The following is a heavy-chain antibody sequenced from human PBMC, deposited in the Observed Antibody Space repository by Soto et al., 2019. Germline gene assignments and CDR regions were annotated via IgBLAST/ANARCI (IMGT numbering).Heavy chain of an antibody. CDR2: IYYSGST. D-gene: IGHD3-16*01. Sequence: QVQLQESGPGLVKPSETLSLTCSVSGGSIGSYYWSWIRQPPGKGLEWIGYIYYSGSTNYNPSLKSRVTISVDTSKNQFSLKLSSVTDADTSVYYCARGGLRQIDYWGQGTLVTVSS. CDR3: ARGGLRQIDY. V-gene: IGHV4-59*08. J-gene: IGHJ4*02. CDR1: GGSIGSYY.